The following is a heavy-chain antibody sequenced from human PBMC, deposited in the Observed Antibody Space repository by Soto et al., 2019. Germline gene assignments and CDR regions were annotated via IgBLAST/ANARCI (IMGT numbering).Heavy chain of an antibody. V-gene: IGHV4-4*07. CDR1: VFSIINYY. D-gene: IGHD3-3*01. CDR3: ARGGQDFWSGTFEY. J-gene: IGHJ4*02. Sequence: SDTLSLTCTFSVFSIINYYCNLILQPAGNGLEWIVRIDNSGITNYNPSLNSLVTMSVDTYKQEFSLKLSSVTAADTALYYCARGGQDFWSGTFEYWGRGALVTAS. CDR2: IDNSGIT.